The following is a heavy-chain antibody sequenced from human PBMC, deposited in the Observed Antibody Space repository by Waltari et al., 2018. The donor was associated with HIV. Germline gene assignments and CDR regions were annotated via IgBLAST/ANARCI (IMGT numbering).Heavy chain of an antibody. CDR1: GFTFSSYG. CDR2: ISYDGSNK. V-gene: IGHV3-30*18. D-gene: IGHD1-1*01. Sequence: QVQLVESGGGVVQPGRSLRLPCAASGFTFSSYGMHRVRQAPGKGLEWVAVISYDGSNKYYADSVKGRFTISRDNSKNTLYLQMNSLRAEDTAVYYCAKGWTPRYFDYWGQGTLVTVSS. J-gene: IGHJ4*02. CDR3: AKGWTPRYFDY.